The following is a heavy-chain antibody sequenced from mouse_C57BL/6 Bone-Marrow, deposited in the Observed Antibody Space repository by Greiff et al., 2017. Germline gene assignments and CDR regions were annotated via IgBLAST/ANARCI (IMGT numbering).Heavy chain of an antibody. Sequence: EVKVVESGGGLVQSGRSLRLSCATSGFTFSDFYMEWVRQAPGKGLEWIAASRNKANDYTTEYSASVKGRFIVSRDTSQSILYLQMNALRAEDTAIYYCARDDSNHRYFDVWGTGTPVTVSS. J-gene: IGHJ1*03. CDR3: ARDDSNHRYFDV. D-gene: IGHD2-5*01. V-gene: IGHV7-1*01. CDR1: GFTFSDFY. CDR2: SRNKANDYTT.